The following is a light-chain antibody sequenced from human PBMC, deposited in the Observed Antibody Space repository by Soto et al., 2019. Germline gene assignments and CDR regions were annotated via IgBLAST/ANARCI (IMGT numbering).Light chain of an antibody. CDR1: QDISIS. V-gene: IGKV1-33*01. J-gene: IGKJ2*01. CDR3: EQYDNLPPYT. CDR2: GAS. Sequence: DIQMTQSPSSLSASVGDRVTITCQASQDISISLNWYQQKPGKAPKLLIYGASSLETGVPSRFIGSASGIYFTITINRLPPEDIATYYGEQYDNLPPYTFGQGTKLEIK.